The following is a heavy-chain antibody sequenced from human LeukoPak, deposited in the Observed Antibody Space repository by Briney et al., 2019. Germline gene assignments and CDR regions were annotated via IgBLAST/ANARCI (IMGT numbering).Heavy chain of an antibody. CDR2: INHSGST. CDR1: GGSFSGYY. V-gene: IGHV4-34*01. CDR3: ARLGYDFGLDY. Sequence: PSETLSLTCAVYGGSFSGYYWSWTRQPPGKGLEWIGEINHSGSTNYNPSLKSRVTISVDTSKNQFSLKLSSVTAADTAVYYCARLGYDFGLDYWGQGTLVTVSS. J-gene: IGHJ4*02. D-gene: IGHD5-12*01.